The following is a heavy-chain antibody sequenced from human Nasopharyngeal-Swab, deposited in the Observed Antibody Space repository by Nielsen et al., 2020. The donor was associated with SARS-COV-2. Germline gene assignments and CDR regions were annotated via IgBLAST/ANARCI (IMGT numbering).Heavy chain of an antibody. CDR1: GFTFSDYY. V-gene: IGHV3-11*04. CDR3: ARTPRGDYYFDY. D-gene: IGHD3-10*01. Sequence: GESLKISCAASGFTFSDYYMSWIRQAPGKGLEWVSYISSSGSTIYYADSVKGRFTISRDNAKNSLYLQMNSLRADDTAVYYCARTPRGDYYFDYWGQGTLVTVSS. CDR2: ISSSGSTI. J-gene: IGHJ4*02.